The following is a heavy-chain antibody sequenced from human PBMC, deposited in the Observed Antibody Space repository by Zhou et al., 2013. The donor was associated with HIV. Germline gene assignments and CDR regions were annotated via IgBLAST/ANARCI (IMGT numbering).Heavy chain of an antibody. V-gene: IGHV1-24*01. CDR2: FDPENRET. D-gene: IGHD4-17*01. CDR1: GYTLTELL. Sequence: QVQLVQSGAEVKKPGASVRVSCKVSGYTLTELLIHWVRQAPGGGPEWMGRFDPENRETTYAQKFQGRVIMTRDTSTSTVYMELSSLRSEDTAVYFCAREYGDYERYFQYWGQGTLVTVSS. J-gene: IGHJ1*01. CDR3: AREYGDYERYFQY.